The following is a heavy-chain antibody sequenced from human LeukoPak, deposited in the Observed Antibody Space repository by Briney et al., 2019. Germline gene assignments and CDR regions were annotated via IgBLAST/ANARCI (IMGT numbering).Heavy chain of an antibody. J-gene: IGHJ4*02. Sequence: ASVKASCKASGYTFIAYGLSWVRQAPGQGLEWMGWISAYSDQTDYAQKFQDRVTITTDTSTGPAYMELTSLTSDDTAVYYCARDRGPKYQLLYWGQGTLVTVSS. D-gene: IGHD2-2*01. CDR3: ARDRGPKYQLLY. V-gene: IGHV1-18*01. CDR2: ISAYSDQT. CDR1: GYTFIAYG.